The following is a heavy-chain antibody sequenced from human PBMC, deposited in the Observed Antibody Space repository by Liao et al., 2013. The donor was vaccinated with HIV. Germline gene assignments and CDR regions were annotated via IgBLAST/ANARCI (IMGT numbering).Heavy chain of an antibody. CDR1: GGSFSGYY. J-gene: IGHJ4*02. CDR3: ARDVGGAGTALVTTPLDY. Sequence: QVQLQQWGAGLLKPSETLSLTCAVYGGSFSGYYWSWIRQPPGKGLEWIGEINLSGITNYNPSLKSRVTISVDTSKNQFSLKLSSVTAADTAVYYCARDVGGAGTALVTTPLDYWGQGTLVTVSS. V-gene: IGHV4-34*01. CDR2: INLSGIT. D-gene: IGHD1-14*01.